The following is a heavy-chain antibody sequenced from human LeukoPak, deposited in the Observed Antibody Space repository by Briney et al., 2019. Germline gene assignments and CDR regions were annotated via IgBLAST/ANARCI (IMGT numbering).Heavy chain of an antibody. V-gene: IGHV1-18*01. CDR3: ARDLPLLFFGEGDVFDI. CDR1: GYTFSSYG. CDR2: ISAYNGNT. J-gene: IGHJ3*02. D-gene: IGHD3-10*01. Sequence: ASLKLSCTASGYTFSSYGISWLRQAPGQGLEWMGWISAYNGNTNYAQKFQGRVTMTTDTSTSTAYMELRSLRSDDTAVYYCARDLPLLFFGEGDVFDIWGQGTMVTVSS.